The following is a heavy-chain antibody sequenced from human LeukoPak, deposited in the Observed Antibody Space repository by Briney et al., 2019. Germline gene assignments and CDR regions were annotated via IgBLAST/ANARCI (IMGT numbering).Heavy chain of an antibody. CDR2: ISYDGSNK. D-gene: IGHD6-19*01. CDR1: GFTFSSYG. CDR3: AKDGSGGNFDY. J-gene: IGHJ4*02. V-gene: IGHV3-30*18. Sequence: QPGRSLRLSCAASGFTFSSYGMLWVRQAPGKGLEWVEVISYDGSNKYYADSVKGRFTISRDNSKNTLYLQMNSLRAEDTAVYYCAKDGSGGNFDYWGQGTLVTVSS.